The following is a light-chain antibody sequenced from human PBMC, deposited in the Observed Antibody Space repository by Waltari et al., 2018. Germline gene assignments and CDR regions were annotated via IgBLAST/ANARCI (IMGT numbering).Light chain of an antibody. J-gene: IGKJ4*01. Sequence: DIVMTQSPLSLPVTPGEPASISCRSSQSLLHSNGYNYLDWYLQKPGQSQPLLIYLGSNRASGVSDRFSGSGSGTDFTLKISRVEAGDVGLYYCMQALHTPRTFGGGTRVEIK. V-gene: IGKV2-28*01. CDR2: LGS. CDR3: MQALHTPRT. CDR1: QSLLHSNGYNY.